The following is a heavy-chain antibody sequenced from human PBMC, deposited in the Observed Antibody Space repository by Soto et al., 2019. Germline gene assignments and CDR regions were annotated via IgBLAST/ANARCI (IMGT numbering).Heavy chain of an antibody. J-gene: IGHJ6*03. CDR2: IYYSGST. D-gene: IGHD4-17*01. V-gene: IGHV4-59*08. CDR1: GGSISSYY. Sequence: SETLSLTCTVSGGSISSYYWSWIRQPPGKGLEWIGYIYYSGSTNYNPSLKSRVTISVDTSKNQFSLKLSSVTAADTAVYYCARLSWDDYGDYGDYYYMDVWGKGTTVTVSS. CDR3: ARLSWDDYGDYGDYYYMDV.